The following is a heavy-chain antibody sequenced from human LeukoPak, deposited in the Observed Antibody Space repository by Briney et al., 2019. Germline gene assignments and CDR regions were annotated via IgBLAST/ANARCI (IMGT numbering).Heavy chain of an antibody. CDR1: GFTFSNAW. Sequence: PGGSLRLSCAASGFTFSNAWMSWVRQSPGKGLQWVGRIKSKTDEGTTDYAAPVKGRFTTSRDDSKNTLYLQMNSLKTEDTAVYYCTTESGGGPRYWGQGTLVTVSS. D-gene: IGHD2-15*01. V-gene: IGHV3-15*01. CDR2: IKSKTDEGTT. J-gene: IGHJ4*02. CDR3: TTESGGGPRY.